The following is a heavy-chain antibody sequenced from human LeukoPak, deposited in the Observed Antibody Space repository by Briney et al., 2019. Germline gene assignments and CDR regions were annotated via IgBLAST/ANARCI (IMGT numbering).Heavy chain of an antibody. CDR1: GGSISSYY. Sequence: SETLSLTCTVSGGSISSYYWSWIRQPPGKGLEWIGYIYYSGSTNYNPSLKSRVTISVDTSKNQFSLKLSSVTAADTAVYYCARDYGGNYDYWGQGTLVTVSS. CDR2: IYYSGST. J-gene: IGHJ4*02. V-gene: IGHV4-59*12. D-gene: IGHD4-23*01. CDR3: ARDYGGNYDY.